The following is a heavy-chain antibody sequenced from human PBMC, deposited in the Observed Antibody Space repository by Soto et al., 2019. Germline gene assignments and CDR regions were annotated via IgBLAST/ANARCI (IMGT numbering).Heavy chain of an antibody. CDR1: GFTFSSYS. V-gene: IGHV3-21*01. J-gene: IGHJ4*02. CDR3: ASSQYYYDSSGYYDY. D-gene: IGHD3-22*01. CDR2: ISSSSSYI. Sequence: GSLRLSCAASGFTFSSYSMNWVRQAPGKGLEWVSSISSSSSYIYYADSVKGRFTISRDNAKNSLYLQMNSLRAEDTAVYYCASSQYYYDSSGYYDYWGQGTLVTVSS.